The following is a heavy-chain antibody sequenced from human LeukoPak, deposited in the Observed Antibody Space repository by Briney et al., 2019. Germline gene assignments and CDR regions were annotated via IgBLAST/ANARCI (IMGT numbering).Heavy chain of an antibody. CDR1: GFTFSSYA. V-gene: IGHV3-74*01. CDR3: VRAKSGHYGYSDY. Sequence: GGSLRLSCAASGFTFSSYAMNWVRQVPGKGLVWVSRVSPDGRTTSYADSVKGRFTISRDNAKNTVYLQMISLRADDTAVYYCVRAKSGHYGYSDYWGQGTLVTVSS. D-gene: IGHD5-18*01. J-gene: IGHJ4*02. CDR2: VSPDGRTT.